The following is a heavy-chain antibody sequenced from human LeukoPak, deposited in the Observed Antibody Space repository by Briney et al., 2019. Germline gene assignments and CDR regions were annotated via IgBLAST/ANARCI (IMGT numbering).Heavy chain of an antibody. CDR1: GFIFSNYA. Sequence: GGSLRLSCKTSGFIFSNYAMHWVRQAPGKGLDWVAKIWHDGATKFYADSVKGRFTISRDNSKDTLYLQMDSLRAEDTAVFYCARELLGEGPDAFDVWGQGTIVTVSS. D-gene: IGHD3-16*01. V-gene: IGHV3-33*01. CDR2: IWHDGATK. CDR3: ARELLGEGPDAFDV. J-gene: IGHJ3*01.